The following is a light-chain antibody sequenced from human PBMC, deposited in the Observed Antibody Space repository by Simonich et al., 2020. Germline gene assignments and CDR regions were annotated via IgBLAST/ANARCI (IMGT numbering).Light chain of an antibody. Sequence: NFMLTQPHSVSESPGKTVTISCTRSSGSIASTYVQWYQQLPGSAPTTVIYEENQRPSWVPDRFSGSIDSSSNSASLTISGLKTEDEADYYCQSYDSSNVVFGGGTKLTVL. CDR2: EEN. CDR1: SGSIASTY. V-gene: IGLV6-57*03. J-gene: IGLJ2*01. CDR3: QSYDSSNVV.